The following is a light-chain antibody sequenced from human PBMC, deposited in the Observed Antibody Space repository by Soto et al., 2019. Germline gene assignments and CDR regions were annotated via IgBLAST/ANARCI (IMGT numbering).Light chain of an antibody. CDR3: QQCGISTWP. Sequence: EIVLTQSPGILSLSPGERATLSCRASQPVSSSYLAWYQQKPGQAPRLLIYGASTRATGIPDRFSGSGYGTDFTLTISRLEREDFAGYYCQQCGISTWPFGQGAKVDIK. J-gene: IGKJ1*01. CDR2: GAS. CDR1: QPVSSSY. V-gene: IGKV3-20*01.